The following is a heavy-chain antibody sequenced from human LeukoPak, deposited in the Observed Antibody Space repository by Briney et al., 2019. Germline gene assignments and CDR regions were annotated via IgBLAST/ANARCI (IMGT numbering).Heavy chain of an antibody. V-gene: IGHV3-33*01. J-gene: IGHJ4*02. Sequence: GGSLRLSCAASGFTFSSYGMHWVRQAPGKGLEWVAVIWYDGSNKYYADSVKGRFTISRDNSKNTLYLQMNSLRAEDTAVYYCGRGSTVTTESEFDYWGQGTLVTVSS. CDR3: GRGSTVTTESEFDY. CDR1: GFTFSSYG. D-gene: IGHD4-17*01. CDR2: IWYDGSNK.